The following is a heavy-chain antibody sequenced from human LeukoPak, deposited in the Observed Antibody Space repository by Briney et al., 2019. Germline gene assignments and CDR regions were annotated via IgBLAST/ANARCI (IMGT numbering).Heavy chain of an antibody. CDR3: ARGNAMGV. J-gene: IGHJ6*02. CDR2: INQDGSGR. CDR1: GFTFSSYW. Sequence: GSLRPSCAASGFTFSSYWMTWVRQAPGKGLEWVANINQDGSGRYYVDSVKGRFTISRDNAKNSLSLQMNSLRAEDTALYYCARGNAMGVWGQGTTVTASS. V-gene: IGHV3-7*01.